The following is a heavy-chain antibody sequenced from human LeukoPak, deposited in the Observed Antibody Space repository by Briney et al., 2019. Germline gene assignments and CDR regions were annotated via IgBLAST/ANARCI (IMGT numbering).Heavy chain of an antibody. V-gene: IGHV3-7*01. CDR1: GFTFSNYW. CDR3: ARESGGGYSYEDY. CDR2: IRRDGSET. J-gene: IGHJ4*02. D-gene: IGHD5-18*01. Sequence: GGSLTLSCAASGFTFSNYWMTWVRRAPGKGLEWVANIRRDGSETHYVDSVMGRFTISRDNAKNSLYLQMNSLRAEDTAVYYCARESGGGYSYEDYWGQGTLVTVSS.